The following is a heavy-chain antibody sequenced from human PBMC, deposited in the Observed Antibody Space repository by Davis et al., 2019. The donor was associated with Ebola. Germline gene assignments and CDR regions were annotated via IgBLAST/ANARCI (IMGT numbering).Heavy chain of an antibody. J-gene: IGHJ6*03. D-gene: IGHD5-18*01. Sequence: GESLKISCAASGFTFSSYAMHWVRQAPGKGLEWVAVISYDGSNKYYADSVKGRFTISRDNSKNTLYLQMNSLRAEDTAVYYCAREFADTAMGYYYYMDVWGQGTTVTVSS. V-gene: IGHV3-30-3*01. CDR3: AREFADTAMGYYYYMDV. CDR2: ISYDGSNK. CDR1: GFTFSSYA.